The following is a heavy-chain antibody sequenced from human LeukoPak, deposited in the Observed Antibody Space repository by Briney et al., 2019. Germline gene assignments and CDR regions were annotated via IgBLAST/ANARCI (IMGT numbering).Heavy chain of an antibody. Sequence: SVKVSCKAYGGTFSRFTISWVRQAPGQGFEWMGGITPIFGTANFAQKFQGRVSITADGSTSTAFMELSSLRSEDTAVYYCAREWGLEGSGYYYAYWGQGTLVTVSS. J-gene: IGHJ4*02. D-gene: IGHD3-22*01. CDR1: GGTFSRFT. CDR2: ITPIFGTA. V-gene: IGHV1-69*13. CDR3: AREWGLEGSGYYYAY.